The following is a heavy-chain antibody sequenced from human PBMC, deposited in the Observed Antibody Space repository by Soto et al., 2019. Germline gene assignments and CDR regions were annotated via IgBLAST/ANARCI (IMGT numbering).Heavy chain of an antibody. J-gene: IGHJ4*02. Sequence: ASAKVSCKASGYTFTSYDINWVRQATGQGLEWMGWMNPNSGNTGYAQKFQGRVTMTRNTSISTAYMELSSLRSEDTAVYYCARAYYYDSSGYYIYWGQGTLVTVSS. V-gene: IGHV1-8*01. CDR3: ARAYYYDSSGYYIY. D-gene: IGHD3-22*01. CDR1: GYTFTSYD. CDR2: MNPNSGNT.